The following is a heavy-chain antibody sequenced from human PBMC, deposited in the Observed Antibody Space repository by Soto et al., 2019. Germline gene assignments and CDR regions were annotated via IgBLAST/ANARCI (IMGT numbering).Heavy chain of an antibody. V-gene: IGHV4-39*01. D-gene: IGHD6-19*01. CDR2: XXXXXSX. Sequence: SETLSLTCTVSGGSIGGSNYFWGWIRQSPGTGXXWXXTXXXXXSXXXNPSLKSRITMSLDTSRNQFSLQLDSVTPEDTAVYYCARTSGYFDSWGQGSLVTVSS. CDR3: ARTSGYFDS. J-gene: IGHJ4*02. CDR1: GGSIGGSNYF.